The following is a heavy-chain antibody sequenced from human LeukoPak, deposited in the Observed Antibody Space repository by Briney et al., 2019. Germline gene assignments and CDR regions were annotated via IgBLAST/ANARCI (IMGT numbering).Heavy chain of an antibody. CDR1: GGSISSSSYY. CDR3: ARVITIFGVVTPLGSWFDP. J-gene: IGHJ5*02. Sequence: PSETLSLTCAVSGGSISSSSYYWGWIRQPPGKGLEWIGSIYYSGSTYYNPSLKSRVTISVDTSKNQFSLKLSSVTAADTAVYYCARVITIFGVVTPLGSWFDPWGQGTLVNVSS. CDR2: IYYSGST. D-gene: IGHD3-3*01. V-gene: IGHV4-39*07.